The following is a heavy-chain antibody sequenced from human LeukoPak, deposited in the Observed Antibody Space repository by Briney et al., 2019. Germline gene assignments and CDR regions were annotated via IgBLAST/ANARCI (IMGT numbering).Heavy chain of an antibody. CDR1: GGSISSSSYY. V-gene: IGHV4-39*01. D-gene: IGHD1-26*01. CDR3: ARLTLAPRVGATNY. Sequence: SETLSLTCTVSGGSISSSSYYWGWIRQPPGKGLEWNGSIYYSGSTYYNPSLKSRVTISVDTSKNQFSLKLSSVTAADTAVYYCARLTLAPRVGATNYWGQGTLVTVSS. CDR2: IYYSGST. J-gene: IGHJ4*02.